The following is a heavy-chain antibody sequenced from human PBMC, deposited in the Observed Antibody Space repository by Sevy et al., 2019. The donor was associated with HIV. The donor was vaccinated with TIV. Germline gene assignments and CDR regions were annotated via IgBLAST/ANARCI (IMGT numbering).Heavy chain of an antibody. Sequence: GGSLRLSCAASGFSFSSYGMHWVRQAPGMGLEWMSYIQYDGSNKDYADSVKGRFTISRDNSKNTLYLQMNSLRVEDTAVFYCGKEGGGEGGDHWGQGTLVTVSS. CDR1: GFSFSSYG. CDR2: IQYDGSNK. CDR3: GKEGGGEGGDH. V-gene: IGHV3-30*02. D-gene: IGHD2-21*01. J-gene: IGHJ4*02.